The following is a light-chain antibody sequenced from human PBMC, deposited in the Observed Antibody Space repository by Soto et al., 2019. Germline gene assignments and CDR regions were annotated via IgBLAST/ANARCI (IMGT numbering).Light chain of an antibody. CDR2: GAS. CDR3: QQYNNWLWT. CDR1: QTLRRT. J-gene: IGKJ1*01. Sequence: EIVLMQSPGTLSLSPGERATLSCRASQTLRRTYIAWYQQKPGQAPRVLIYGASTRATGIPARFSGSGSGTEFTLTISSLQSEDFAVYYCQQYNNWLWTFGQGTKVDIK. V-gene: IGKV3-15*01.